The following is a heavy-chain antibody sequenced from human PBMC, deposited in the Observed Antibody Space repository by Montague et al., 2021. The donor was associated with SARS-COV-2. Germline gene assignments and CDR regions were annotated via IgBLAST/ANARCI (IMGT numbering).Heavy chain of an antibody. V-gene: IGHV4-34*01. CDR3: ARVRYYGSGTSLGMDV. CDR1: GGSLSSVDYY. Sequence: SETLSLTCTVSGGSLSSVDYYWSWTRQPPGKGLEWIGEINHSGSANYNPSLKSRVTISVDTSKNQFSLKLSSVTAADTAVYYCARVRYYGSGTSLGMDVWGQGTTVNVSS. J-gene: IGHJ6*02. D-gene: IGHD3-10*01. CDR2: INHSGSA.